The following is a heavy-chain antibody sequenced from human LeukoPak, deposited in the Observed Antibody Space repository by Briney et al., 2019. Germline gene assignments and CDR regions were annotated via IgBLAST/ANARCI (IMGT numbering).Heavy chain of an antibody. CDR3: ARSSVGVGTLVYYYYMDV. CDR2: ISAYNGNT. CDR1: GYTFTSYG. V-gene: IGHV1-18*01. Sequence: ASVKVSCKASGYTFTSYGISWVRQAPGQGLEWMGWISAYNGNTNYAQKLQGRVTMTTDTSTSTAYMELRSLRSDDTAVYYCARSSVGVGTLVYYYYMDVWGKGTTVTVSS. D-gene: IGHD3-10*01. J-gene: IGHJ6*03.